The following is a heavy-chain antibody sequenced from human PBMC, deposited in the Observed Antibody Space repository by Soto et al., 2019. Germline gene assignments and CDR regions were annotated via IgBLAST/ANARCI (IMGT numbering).Heavy chain of an antibody. CDR2: IIPIFGTA. D-gene: IGHD2-21*02. CDR1: GGTFSSYA. V-gene: IGHV1-69*06. Sequence: SVKVSCKASGGTFSSYAISWVRQAPGQGLEWMGGIIPIFGTANYAQKFHGRVTITADKSTSTAYMEVSSLRYEDTAVYYCARFAVEDWGGDCYAWVHYWD. CDR3: ARFAVEDWGGDCYAWVHY. J-gene: IGHJ4*01.